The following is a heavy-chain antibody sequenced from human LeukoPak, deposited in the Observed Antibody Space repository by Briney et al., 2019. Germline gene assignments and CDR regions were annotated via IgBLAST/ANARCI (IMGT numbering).Heavy chain of an antibody. Sequence: GASVKVSCKASGYTFTSYGISWVRQAPGQGLEWMGWISAYNGNTNYAQKLQGRVTMTTDTSTSTAYMELRSLRSDDTAVYYCARDYPIFRDFWSGYYFDYWGQGTLVTVSS. J-gene: IGHJ4*02. CDR1: GYTFTSYG. CDR2: ISAYNGNT. V-gene: IGHV1-18*01. CDR3: ARDYPIFRDFWSGYYFDY. D-gene: IGHD3-3*01.